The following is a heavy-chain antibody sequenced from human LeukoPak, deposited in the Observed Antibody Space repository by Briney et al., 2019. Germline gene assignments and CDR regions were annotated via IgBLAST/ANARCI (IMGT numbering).Heavy chain of an antibody. J-gene: IGHJ4*02. D-gene: IGHD2-8*01. V-gene: IGHV3-23*01. CDR2: ISDSGGIT. CDR1: GFTFSSYA. CDR3: AKDTSIGRYCTNGVCSPFDY. Sequence: GGSLRLSCAASGFTFSSYAMRWVRQAPGKGLEWVSAISDSGGITYDADSVKGRFTISRDNSKHTLYLQMNSLRAEDTAVYYCAKDTSIGRYCTNGVCSPFDYWGQGTLVTVSS.